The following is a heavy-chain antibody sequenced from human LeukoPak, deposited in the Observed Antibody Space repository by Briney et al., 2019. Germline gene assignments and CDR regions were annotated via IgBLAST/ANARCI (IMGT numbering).Heavy chain of an antibody. V-gene: IGHV4-59*08. CDR3: ARHHSSRRGMDV. CDR1: GGSISSYY. CDR2: IYYSGST. Sequence: SETLSLTCTVSGGSISSYYWSWIRQPPGKGVERIGYIYYSGSTNYNPSLKSRVTISVDTSKNQFSLKLSSVTAADTAVYYCARHHSSRRGMDVWGQGTTVTVSS. D-gene: IGHD6-13*01. J-gene: IGHJ6*01.